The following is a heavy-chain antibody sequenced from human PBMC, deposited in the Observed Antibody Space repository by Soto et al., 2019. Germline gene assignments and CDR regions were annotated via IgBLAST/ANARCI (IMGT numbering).Heavy chain of an antibody. V-gene: IGHV1-3*01. D-gene: IGHD3-3*01. Sequence: ASVMVSCKDSGYTFTSYAMHWVRQAPGQRLEWMGWINAGNGNTKYSQKFQGRVTITRATSASTAYMELSSLRSEDTAVYYCARALKYYDFWSGLVVYYYYGMDVWGQGTTVTVS. CDR1: GYTFTSYA. CDR2: INAGNGNT. J-gene: IGHJ6*02. CDR3: ARALKYYDFWSGLVVYYYYGMDV.